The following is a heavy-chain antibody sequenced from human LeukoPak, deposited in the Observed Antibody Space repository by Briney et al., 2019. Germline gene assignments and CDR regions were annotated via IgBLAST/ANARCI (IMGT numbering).Heavy chain of an antibody. CDR3: ARGLRQQLVLSRFDY. V-gene: IGHV4-34*01. CDR2: VNHSGST. Sequence: SETLSLTCAVYGGSFSGYYWSWIRQPPGKGLEWIGEVNHSGSTSYNPSLKSRVTISVDTSKNQFSLKLSSVTAADTAVYYCARGLRQQLVLSRFDYWGQGTLVTVSS. D-gene: IGHD6-13*01. CDR1: GGSFSGYY. J-gene: IGHJ4*02.